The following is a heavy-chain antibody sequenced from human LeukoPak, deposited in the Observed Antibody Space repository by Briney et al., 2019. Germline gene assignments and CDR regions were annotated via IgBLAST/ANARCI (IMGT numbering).Heavy chain of an antibody. CDR1: GYTFNSYA. CDR2: IIPIFGTA. Sequence: SVKVSCTASGYTFNSYAISWVRQAPGQGLEWMGGIIPIFGTANYAQKFQGRVTITADESTSTAYMELSSLRSEDTAVYYCATTFGESYCSSTSCYDDYYYYGMDVWGQGTTVTVSS. V-gene: IGHV1-69*13. D-gene: IGHD2-2*01. CDR3: ATTFGESYCSSTSCYDDYYYYGMDV. J-gene: IGHJ6*02.